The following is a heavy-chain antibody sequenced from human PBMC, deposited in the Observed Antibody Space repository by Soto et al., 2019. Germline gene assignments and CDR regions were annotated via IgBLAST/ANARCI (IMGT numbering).Heavy chain of an antibody. D-gene: IGHD3-3*02. V-gene: IGHV1-18*01. Sequence: QVQLVQSGAEVEKPGASVKVSCKASGYTFTSYGISWVRQAPGQGLEWMGWISAYNGNTNYAQKLQGRVTMTTDTSTGPAYMGLRSLGSDGTAGYYCARAFGSPGGGDWFDPWGQGTLVTVSS. CDR1: GYTFTSYG. CDR2: ISAYNGNT. CDR3: ARAFGSPGGGDWFDP. J-gene: IGHJ5*02.